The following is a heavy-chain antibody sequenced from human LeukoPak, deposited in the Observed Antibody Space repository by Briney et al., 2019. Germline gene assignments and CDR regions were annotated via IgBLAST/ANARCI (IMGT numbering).Heavy chain of an antibody. J-gene: IGHJ5*02. Sequence: SQTLSLTCAISGDSVSSNSAAWNWIRQSPSRGLEWLGRTYYRSKWYNDYAVSVKSRITINPDTSKNQFSLQLNSVTPEDTAVYYCARAIGYCSGGSCYSVFVWFDPWGQGTLVTVSP. CDR3: ARAIGYCSGGSCYSVFVWFDP. V-gene: IGHV6-1*01. D-gene: IGHD2-15*01. CDR1: GDSVSSNSAA. CDR2: TYYRSKWYN.